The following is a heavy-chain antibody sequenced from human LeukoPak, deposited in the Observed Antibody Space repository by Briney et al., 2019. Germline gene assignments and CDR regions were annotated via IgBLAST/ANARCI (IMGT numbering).Heavy chain of an antibody. J-gene: IGHJ5*02. D-gene: IGHD3-22*01. V-gene: IGHV1-46*01. CDR2: INPSGGST. Sequence: ASVKVSCKASGYTFTSYYMHWVRQAPGQGLEWMGIINPSGGSTSYAQKFQGRVTMTRDTSTSTVYMELSSLRSEDTAVYYCARGGSSGYYGTSNWFDPWGQGTLVTVSS. CDR1: GYTFTSYY. CDR3: ARGGSSGYYGTSNWFDP.